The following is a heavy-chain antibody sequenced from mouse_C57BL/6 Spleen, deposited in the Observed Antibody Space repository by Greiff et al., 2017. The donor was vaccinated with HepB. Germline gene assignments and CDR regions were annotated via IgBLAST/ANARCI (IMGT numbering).Heavy chain of an antibody. J-gene: IGHJ4*01. CDR3: AIPHYGSSYGLYYNAMDY. V-gene: IGHV1-74*01. D-gene: IGHD1-1*01. CDR2: IHPSDSDT. Sequence: QVQLQQPGAELVKPGASVKVSCKASGYTFTSYWMHWVKQRPGQGLEWIGRIHPSDSDTNYNQKFKGKATLTVEKSSSTAYMQLSSLTSEDSAVYYCAIPHYGSSYGLYYNAMDYWGQGTSVTVSS. CDR1: GYTFTSYW.